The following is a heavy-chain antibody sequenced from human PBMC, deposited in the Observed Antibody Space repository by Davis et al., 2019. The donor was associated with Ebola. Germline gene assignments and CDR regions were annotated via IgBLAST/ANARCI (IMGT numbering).Heavy chain of an antibody. D-gene: IGHD6-13*01. V-gene: IGHV4-59*02. CDR2: IYNSRTT. CDR3: ARRSVGYSSSCLDY. J-gene: IGHJ4*02. Sequence: GSLRLSCTVSGESVSSFYWSWIRQPPGKGLEWIGYIYNSRTTNYNPSLRSRVTISVDTSKNQFSLKLSSVTAADTAVYYCARRSVGYSSSCLDYWGQGTLVTVSS. CDR1: GESVSSFY.